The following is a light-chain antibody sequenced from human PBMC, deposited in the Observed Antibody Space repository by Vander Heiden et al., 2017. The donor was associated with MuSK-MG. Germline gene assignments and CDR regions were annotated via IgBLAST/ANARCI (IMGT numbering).Light chain of an antibody. V-gene: IGKV3-20*01. CDR2: DAI. J-gene: IGKJ4*01. Sequence: EIVLTQSQGTLSLSPGEGATLSCRASQSVSGTSLAWYQQKPGQHPRLVILDAIHRATAISDRFSGSGSGTDFTLTISRLEPEDFAVYYCQQYGSSPLTFGGGTKVEI. CDR3: QQYGSSPLT. CDR1: QSVSGTS.